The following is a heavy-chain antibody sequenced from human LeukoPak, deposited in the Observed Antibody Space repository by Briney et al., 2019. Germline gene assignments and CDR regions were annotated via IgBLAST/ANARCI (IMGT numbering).Heavy chain of an antibody. CDR1: GGSFSGYY. Sequence: SETLSLTCAVYGGSFSGYYWSWIRQPPGKGLEWIGEINHSGSTNYNPSLKSRVTISVDTSKNQLSLKLSSVTAADTAVYYCARGHFKVFGVVTYCGFDYWGQGTLVTVSS. CDR2: INHSGST. D-gene: IGHD3-3*01. V-gene: IGHV4-34*01. CDR3: ARGHFKVFGVVTYCGFDY. J-gene: IGHJ4*02.